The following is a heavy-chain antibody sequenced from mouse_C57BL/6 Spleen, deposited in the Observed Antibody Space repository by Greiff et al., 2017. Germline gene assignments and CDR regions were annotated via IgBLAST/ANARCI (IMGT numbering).Heavy chain of an antibody. J-gene: IGHJ3*01. CDR1: GFNIKDYY. V-gene: IGHV14-2*01. CDR2: IDPEDGAA. CDR3: ARLKDDGYYFFAY. Sequence: EVQLQQSGAELVKPGASVKLSCTASGFNIKDYYMHWVKQRTEQGLEWIGRIDPEDGAAKYAPKFQGKGTITADTSSNTAYLQLSSLTSEDTAVYYCARLKDDGYYFFAYWGQGTLVTVSA. D-gene: IGHD2-3*01.